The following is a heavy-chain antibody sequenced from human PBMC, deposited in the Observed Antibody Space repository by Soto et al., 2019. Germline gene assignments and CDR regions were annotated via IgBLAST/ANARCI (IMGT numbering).Heavy chain of an antibody. Sequence: QVQLQESGPGLVKPSKTLSLTCTVSGVSITSYSLSWMRQPPGKGLEWIGNISYSGRTNYNPFLRSRVTILLDTSKNQLSLKMTSVTTADTAMYHCARGALRFAGLDHWGQGILVTVSS. J-gene: IGHJ4*02. CDR2: ISYSGRT. CDR1: GVSITSYS. D-gene: IGHD3-10*01. CDR3: ARGALRFAGLDH. V-gene: IGHV4-59*01.